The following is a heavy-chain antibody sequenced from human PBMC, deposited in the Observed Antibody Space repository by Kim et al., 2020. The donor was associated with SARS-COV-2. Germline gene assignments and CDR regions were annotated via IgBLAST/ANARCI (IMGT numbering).Heavy chain of an antibody. Sequence: GGSLRLSCVASGFSFSTNWMSWVRQAPGKGLEGVAKIKEDGSEKYYAESVEGRVTISRDNAKNSLYLQMNSLSAEDTAVYYCARDRRYSLDYGGQGTLVPVSS. CDR2: IKEDGSEK. CDR3: ARDRRYSLDY. D-gene: IGHD2-15*01. V-gene: IGHV3-7*01. CDR1: GFSFSTNW. J-gene: IGHJ4*02.